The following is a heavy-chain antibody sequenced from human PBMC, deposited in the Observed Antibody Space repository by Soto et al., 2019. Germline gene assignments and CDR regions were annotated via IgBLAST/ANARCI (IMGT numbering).Heavy chain of an antibody. D-gene: IGHD6-13*01. Sequence: PGGSLRLSCAASGFTFSSYGMHWVRQAPGKGLEWVAVISYDGSNKYYADSVKGRFTISRDNSKNTLYLQMNSLRAEDTAVYYCAKIYSTTRSSWYEDNWFDPWGQGTLVTAPQ. J-gene: IGHJ5*02. CDR1: GFTFSSYG. CDR2: ISYDGSNK. V-gene: IGHV3-30*18. CDR3: AKIYSTTRSSWYEDNWFDP.